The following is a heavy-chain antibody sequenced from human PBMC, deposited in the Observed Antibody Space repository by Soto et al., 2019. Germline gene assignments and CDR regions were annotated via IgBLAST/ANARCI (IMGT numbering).Heavy chain of an antibody. D-gene: IGHD2-2*01. CDR1: GGSFSAYY. CDR2: INHSGST. CDR3: ARVRIVVVPAASRSRYYYGMDV. V-gene: IGHV4-34*01. J-gene: IGHJ6*02. Sequence: ASETLSLTCAVYGGSFSAYYWSWIRQPPGKGLEWIGEINHSGSTNYNPSLKSRVTISVDTSKSQFSLKLSSVTAADTAVYYCARVRIVVVPAASRSRYYYGMDVWGQGPKVTVSS.